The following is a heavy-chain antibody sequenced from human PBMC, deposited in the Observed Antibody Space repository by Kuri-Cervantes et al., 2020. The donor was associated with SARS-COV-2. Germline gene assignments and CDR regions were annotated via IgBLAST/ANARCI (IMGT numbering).Heavy chain of an antibody. Sequence: GGSLRPSCAASGFNFSRTDMHWVRQAPGKGLEWVAVISHDGKNKKCIASGKGRFTISRDNSQNTLYLHMKSLRDEDTAIYYCAKDRVGVHDFWGQGTLVTVSS. CDR2: ISHDGKNK. V-gene: IGHV3-30*18. CDR1: GFNFSRTD. CDR3: AKDRVGVHDF. D-gene: IGHD2-21*01. J-gene: IGHJ4*02.